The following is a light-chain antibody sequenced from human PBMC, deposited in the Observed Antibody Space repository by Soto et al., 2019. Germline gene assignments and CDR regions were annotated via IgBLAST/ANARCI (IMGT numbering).Light chain of an antibody. CDR1: QSISSSH. Sequence: EIVLTQSQGTLSLSPGDRATLSCRASQSISSSHLAWYQQKPGQAPRLLIFGASTRAAGIPDRFSGSGSGTDFTLTVSRLEPEDFAIYYCQQCGSSPPRYTFGQGTRLEIK. V-gene: IGKV3-20*01. CDR2: GAS. CDR3: QQCGSSPPRYT. J-gene: IGKJ2*01.